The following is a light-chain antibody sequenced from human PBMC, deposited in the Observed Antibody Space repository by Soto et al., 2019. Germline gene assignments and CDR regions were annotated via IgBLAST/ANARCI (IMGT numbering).Light chain of an antibody. CDR3: SSYTSSNTLLYV. Sequence: QSALTQPASVSGSPGQSITISCTGTSSDVGGYNYVSWYQQYPGKAPKLMIYEVTNRPSGVSNRFSGSKSGNTASLTISGLQADDEADYYCSSYTSSNTLLYVFGTGTKLTVL. J-gene: IGLJ1*01. V-gene: IGLV2-14*01. CDR1: SSDVGGYNY. CDR2: EVT.